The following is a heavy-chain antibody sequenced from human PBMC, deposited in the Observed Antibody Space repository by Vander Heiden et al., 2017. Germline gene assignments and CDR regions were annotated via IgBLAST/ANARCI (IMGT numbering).Heavy chain of an antibody. D-gene: IGHD1-20*01. V-gene: IGHV3-49*05. J-gene: IGHJ4*02. CDR3: SRDDITGGSGVRY. CDR1: GFTSGDYA. CDR2: IRSKAFPGTT. Sequence: EVQLVESGGGLLKPGRSLSLSCSASGFTSGDYAMSWFRQAPGKGLEWVGFIRSKAFPGTTEYAASVKGRFTISRDNSKSIAYLQMNSLRTEDTAVYYCSRDDITGGSGVRYWGQGTLVTVSS.